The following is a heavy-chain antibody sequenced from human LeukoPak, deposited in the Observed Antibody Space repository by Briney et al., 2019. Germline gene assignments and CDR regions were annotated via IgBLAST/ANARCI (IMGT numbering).Heavy chain of an antibody. CDR3: AREACTGGSCYLDY. D-gene: IGHD2-15*01. V-gene: IGHV3-21*01. Sequence: GGSLRLFCAASGFTFCSYSINWVPQAPGKGLEWVSSISSSSNYIYYSDPVKGRFTIPRDNAKRSLYLQMNSLRAEDTALYYCAREACTGGSCYLDYWGQGTLVTVSS. J-gene: IGHJ4*02. CDR1: GFTFCSYS. CDR2: ISSSSNYI.